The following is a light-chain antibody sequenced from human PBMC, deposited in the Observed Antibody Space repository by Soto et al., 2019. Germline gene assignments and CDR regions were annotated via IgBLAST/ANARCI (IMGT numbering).Light chain of an antibody. Sequence: QSALTQPPSASGSPGQSVTISCTGTSSDVGKYDYVSWFQHHPGKAPKLIIYEVSKRPSGVPDRFSGSKSGSTASLTVSGLQTEDEADYYCNSFAGSNNFPYVFGTGTKVTVL. CDR1: SSDVGKYDY. V-gene: IGLV2-8*01. J-gene: IGLJ1*01. CDR2: EVS. CDR3: NSFAGSNNFPYV.